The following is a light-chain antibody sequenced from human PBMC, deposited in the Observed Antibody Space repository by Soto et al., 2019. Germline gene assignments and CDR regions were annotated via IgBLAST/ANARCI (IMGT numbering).Light chain of an antibody. Sequence: QAVVTQPASVSGSPGQSITISCTGTSSDVGSYDLVSWYQQHPGKAPKLMIYEVRKRPSGLSNRFSGSKSGNTASLTISGLQAEDEADYYCCSYAGTSTLVFGRGTKVTVL. CDR2: EVR. CDR3: CSYAGTSTLV. V-gene: IGLV2-23*02. CDR1: SSDVGSYDL. J-gene: IGLJ2*01.